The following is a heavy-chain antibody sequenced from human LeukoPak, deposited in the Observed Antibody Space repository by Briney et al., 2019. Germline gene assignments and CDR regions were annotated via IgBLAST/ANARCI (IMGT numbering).Heavy chain of an antibody. CDR3: ARDPYYDSGGSYHVDY. D-gene: IGHD3-22*01. CDR2: IYHSGST. V-gene: IGHV4-61*02. Sequence: PSQTLSLTCTVSGGSITSGTSYWGWIRQPGGKGPEWIGRIYHSGSTNYNPSLKSRVTISVDTSKNQFSLKLSSVTAADTAVYYCARDPYYDSGGSYHVDYWGQGTLVTVSS. CDR1: GGSITSGTSY. J-gene: IGHJ4*02.